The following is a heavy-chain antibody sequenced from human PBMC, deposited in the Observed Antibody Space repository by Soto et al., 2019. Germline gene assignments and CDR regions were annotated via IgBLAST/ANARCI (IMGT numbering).Heavy chain of an antibody. V-gene: IGHV3-23*01. D-gene: IGHD3-3*01. J-gene: IGHJ4*02. CDR1: GFTFSSYA. CDR3: ASDRVTIFGVVIIPSDY. CDR2: ISGSGGST. Sequence: PGGSLRLSCAASGFTFSSYAMSWVRQARGKGLEWVSAISGSGGSTYYADSVKGRFTISRDNSKNTLYLQMNSLRAEDTAVYYCASDRVTIFGVVIIPSDYWGQGTLVTVSS.